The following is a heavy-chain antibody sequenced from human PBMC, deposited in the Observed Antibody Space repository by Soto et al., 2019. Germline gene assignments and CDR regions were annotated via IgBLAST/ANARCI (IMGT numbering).Heavy chain of an antibody. CDR1: GFTFSSYW. V-gene: IGHV3-74*01. Sequence: GESLKISCAASGFTFSSYWMHWVRQAPGKGLVWVSRINSDGSSTSYADSVKGRFTISRDNAKNTLYLQMNSLRAEDTAVYYCAREHYDILTGSDMFWVDYWGQGTLVTVSS. CDR3: AREHYDILTGSDMFWVDY. D-gene: IGHD3-9*01. CDR2: INSDGSST. J-gene: IGHJ4*02.